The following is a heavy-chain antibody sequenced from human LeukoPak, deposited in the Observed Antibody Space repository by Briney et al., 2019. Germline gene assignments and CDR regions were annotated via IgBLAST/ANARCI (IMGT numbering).Heavy chain of an antibody. CDR3: VKDIGSSGHYNGMDV. D-gene: IGHD6-13*01. J-gene: IGHJ6*02. CDR1: GFIFDDYA. CDR2: ISWNSGSI. Sequence: PGGSLRLSCAVSGFIFDDYAMHWVRQAPGKGLEWVSGISWNSGSIGYADSVKGRFTISRDNAKNSLYLQMNSLRAEDTALYYCVKDIGSSGHYNGMDVWGQGTTVTVSS. V-gene: IGHV3-9*01.